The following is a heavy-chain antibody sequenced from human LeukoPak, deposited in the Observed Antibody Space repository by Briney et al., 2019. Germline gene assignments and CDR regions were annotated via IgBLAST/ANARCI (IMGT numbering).Heavy chain of an antibody. CDR3: ARFRDGYNLDY. J-gene: IGHJ4*02. Sequence: GGSLRLSCAASGFTFSSYGMSWVRQAPGKGLEWVSVIYSGGSTYYADSVKGRFTISRDNSKNTLYLQMNSLRAEDTAVYYCARFRDGYNLDYWGQGTLVTVSS. CDR2: IYSGGST. CDR1: GFTFSSYG. D-gene: IGHD5-24*01. V-gene: IGHV3-66*01.